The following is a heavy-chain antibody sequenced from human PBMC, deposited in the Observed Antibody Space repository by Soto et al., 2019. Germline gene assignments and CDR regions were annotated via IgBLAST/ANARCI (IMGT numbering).Heavy chain of an antibody. CDR1: GFTFSSYG. D-gene: IGHD4-17*01. CDR2: ISYDGSNK. CDR3: AKAPTILYGDYVLDY. Sequence: GGSLRLSCAASGFTFSSYGMHWVRQAPGKGLEWVAVISYDGSNKYYADSVKGRFTISRDNSKNTLYLQMNSLRAEDTAVYYCAKAPTILYGDYVLDYWGQGTLVTVSS. V-gene: IGHV3-30*18. J-gene: IGHJ4*02.